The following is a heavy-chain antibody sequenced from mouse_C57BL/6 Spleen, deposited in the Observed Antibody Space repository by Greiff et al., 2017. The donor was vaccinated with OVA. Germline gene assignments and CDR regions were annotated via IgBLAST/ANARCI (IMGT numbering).Heavy chain of an antibody. Sequence: QVQLKQSGPGLVAPSQSLSITCTVSGFSLTSYAISWVRQPPGQGLEWLGVIWTGGGTNYNSALKSRLSISKDNSKSQVCLKMNSLQTDDTARYYRARIYYGNYDDFDYWGQGTTLTVSS. V-gene: IGHV2-9-1*01. CDR3: ARIYYGNYDDFDY. D-gene: IGHD2-1*01. CDR2: IWTGGGT. J-gene: IGHJ2*01. CDR1: GFSLTSYA.